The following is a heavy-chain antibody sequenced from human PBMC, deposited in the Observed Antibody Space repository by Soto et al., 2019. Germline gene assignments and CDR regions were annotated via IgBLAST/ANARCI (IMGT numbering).Heavy chain of an antibody. Sequence: SETLSLTCTVSGGSIRSYYWSWIRQPPGKGLEWIGYVYYSGSTKYNPSLKSRVTISVDTSKNQFSLKLSSVTAADTAVYYCARRGYSYGYWPDYWGQGTLVTVSS. D-gene: IGHD5-18*01. CDR2: VYYSGST. CDR3: ARRGYSYGYWPDY. CDR1: GGSIRSYY. V-gene: IGHV4-59*08. J-gene: IGHJ4*02.